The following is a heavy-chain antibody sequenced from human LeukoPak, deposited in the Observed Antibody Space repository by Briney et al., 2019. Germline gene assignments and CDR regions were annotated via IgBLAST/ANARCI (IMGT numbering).Heavy chain of an antibody. CDR1: GFTFSTYA. V-gene: IGHV3-23*01. CDR3: AKSVGIIRRGAFDI. CDR2: LSGSAATT. D-gene: IGHD3-10*01. J-gene: IGHJ3*02. Sequence: GGSLRLSCSSSGFTFSTYAMSWVRQAPGKGLEWVSGLSGSAATTYYADSAKGRFTISRDNSKNALYLQMNSLRGDDTAIYYRAKSVGIIRRGAFDIWGQGTMVTVSS.